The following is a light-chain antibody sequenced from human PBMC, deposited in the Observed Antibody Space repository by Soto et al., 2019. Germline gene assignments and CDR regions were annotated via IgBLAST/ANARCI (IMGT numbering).Light chain of an antibody. V-gene: IGLV1-40*01. Sequence: QSVLTQPPSVSGAPGQRVTISCTGSSSNIGAGYDVHWYQQLPGTAPKLLIYGNSNRPSGVPDRFSGSKSGTSASLAITGLQAEDAADNYCQSYDSGLSGLYVFGTGTKLPAL. J-gene: IGLJ1*01. CDR2: GNS. CDR1: SSNIGAGYD. CDR3: QSYDSGLSGLYV.